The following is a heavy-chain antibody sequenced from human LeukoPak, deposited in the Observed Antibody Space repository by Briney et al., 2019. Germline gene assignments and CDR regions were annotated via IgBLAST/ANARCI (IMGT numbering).Heavy chain of an antibody. CDR3: ARDGFGTGSN. Sequence: PGGSLRLSCAASGLTFSNYWMDWARQAPGKGLEWVANIKQDGSEKNYVDSVKGRFIISRDNAKNSLYLQMNTLRADDTAVYYCARDGFGTGSNWGQGTLVTVSS. CDR2: IKQDGSEK. CDR1: GLTFSNYW. V-gene: IGHV3-7*03. J-gene: IGHJ4*02. D-gene: IGHD3-16*01.